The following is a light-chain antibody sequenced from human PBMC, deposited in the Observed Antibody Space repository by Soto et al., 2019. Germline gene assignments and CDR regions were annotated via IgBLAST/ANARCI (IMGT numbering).Light chain of an antibody. CDR3: QQYYSYSPGT. V-gene: IGKV1-5*03. J-gene: IGKJ1*01. CDR1: QSISSW. CDR2: KAS. Sequence: DIQMTQSPSTLSASVGDRVTITCRASQSISSWLAWYQQKPGKAPNLLIYKASSLETGVPSRFSGSGSATEFTLPISSLQPHDFAAYYCQQYYSYSPGTFGQGTKVEIK.